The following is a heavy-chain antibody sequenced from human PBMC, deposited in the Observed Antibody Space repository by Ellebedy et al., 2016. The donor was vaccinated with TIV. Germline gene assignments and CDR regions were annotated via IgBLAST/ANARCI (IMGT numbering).Heavy chain of an antibody. Sequence: PGGSLRLSCAASGFTFSSYAMHWVRQAPGKGLEWVAVISYDGSNKYYADSVKGRFTISRDNSKNTLYLQMNSLRAEDTAVYYCARDGGLSLNTVMDGMDVWGQGTTVTVSS. CDR1: GFTFSSYA. CDR3: ARDGGLSLNTVMDGMDV. V-gene: IGHV3-30-3*01. D-gene: IGHD2-8*01. CDR2: ISYDGSNK. J-gene: IGHJ6*02.